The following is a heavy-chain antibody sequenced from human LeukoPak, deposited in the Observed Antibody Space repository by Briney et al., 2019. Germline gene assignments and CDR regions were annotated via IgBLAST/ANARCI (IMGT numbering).Heavy chain of an antibody. Sequence: GGSLRLSCAASGFTFSSYSMNWVRRAPGKGLEWVSSISSSNSYIYYADSVKGRFTISRDNAKNSLYLQMNSLRAEDTAVYYCARDSGPVLLWFGELFSPFDYWGQGTLVTVSS. CDR2: ISSSNSYI. CDR3: ARDSGPVLLWFGELFSPFDY. J-gene: IGHJ4*02. CDR1: GFTFSSYS. V-gene: IGHV3-21*01. D-gene: IGHD3-10*01.